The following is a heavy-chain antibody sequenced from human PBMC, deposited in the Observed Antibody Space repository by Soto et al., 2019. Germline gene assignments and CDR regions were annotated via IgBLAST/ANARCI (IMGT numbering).Heavy chain of an antibody. D-gene: IGHD5-12*01. CDR2: ISYDGSNK. CDR1: GFTFSSYG. Sequence: QPGGSLRLSCAASGFTFSSYGMHWVRQAPGKGLEWVAVISYDGSNKYYADSVKGRFTISRDNSKNTLYLQMNSLRAEDTAVYYCAKAPLGGYDPDFDYWGQGTLVTVSS. CDR3: AKAPLGGYDPDFDY. J-gene: IGHJ4*02. V-gene: IGHV3-30*18.